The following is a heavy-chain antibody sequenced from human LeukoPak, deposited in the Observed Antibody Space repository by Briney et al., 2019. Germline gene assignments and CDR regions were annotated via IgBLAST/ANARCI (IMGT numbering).Heavy chain of an antibody. CDR1: GFTFSSYG. Sequence: GGSLRLSCAASGFTFSSYGMHWVRQAPGQGLEWVAFIRYDGSNKYYADSVKGRFTISRDNSKNTLYLQMNSLRAEDTAVYYCAKERDTAMVTIDYWGQGTLVTVSS. CDR2: IRYDGSNK. D-gene: IGHD5-18*01. J-gene: IGHJ4*02. V-gene: IGHV3-30*02. CDR3: AKERDTAMVTIDY.